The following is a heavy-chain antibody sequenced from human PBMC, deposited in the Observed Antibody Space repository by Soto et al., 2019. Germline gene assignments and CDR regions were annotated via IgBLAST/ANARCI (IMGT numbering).Heavy chain of an antibody. V-gene: IGHV3-74*01. CDR1: GFTFRTFW. J-gene: IGHJ4*02. CDR3: AKGGPEPLEF. CDR2: MNPEETTT. D-gene: IGHD1-1*01. Sequence: GGSLRLSCEASGFTFRTFWMHWVRQAPGEGLVWVSRMNPEETTTNYADSVRGRFTISRDNAKNTPYLQMNSLRPEDTAVYCCAKGGPEPLEFWGQGTLVTVS.